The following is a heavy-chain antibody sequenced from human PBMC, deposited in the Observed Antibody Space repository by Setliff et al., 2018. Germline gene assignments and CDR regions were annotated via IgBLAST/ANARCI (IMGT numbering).Heavy chain of an antibody. Sequence: GGSLKLSCVVSGFSVSNDFMGWVRQAPGKGLEWVSYISFSSSTIYYADSVKGRFTISRDNAKNSLYLQMNSLRAEDTAVYYCARDHGELGQERRTHFFRHWGQGTLVTVSS. CDR3: ARDHGELGQERRTHFFRH. CDR1: GFSVSNDF. J-gene: IGHJ1*01. CDR2: ISFSSSTI. D-gene: IGHD1-1*01. V-gene: IGHV3-48*01.